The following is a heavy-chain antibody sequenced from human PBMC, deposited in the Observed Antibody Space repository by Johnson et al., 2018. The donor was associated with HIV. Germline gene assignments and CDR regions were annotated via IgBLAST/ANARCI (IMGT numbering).Heavy chain of an antibody. J-gene: IGHJ3*02. Sequence: VQLVESGGGVVRPGGSLRLSCAASGFTFDDYGMSWVRQAPGKGLEWVSGINWSSNNIDYAASVRGRFTISRDNARNSLYLQMNSLRPEDTALYYWAKTWWGYRSGWHGVWGAFDIWGQGTMVTVSS. V-gene: IGHV3-20*04. CDR3: AKTWWGYRSGWHGVWGAFDI. D-gene: IGHD6-19*01. CDR2: INWSSNNI. CDR1: GFTFDDYG.